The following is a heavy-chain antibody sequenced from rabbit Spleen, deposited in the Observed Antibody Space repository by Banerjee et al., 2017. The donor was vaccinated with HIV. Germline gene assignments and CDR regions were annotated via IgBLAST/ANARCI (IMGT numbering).Heavy chain of an antibody. CDR1: GFSFSSGYD. D-gene: IGHD8-1*01. J-gene: IGHJ4*01. CDR2: IYSSSSGST. V-gene: IGHV1S40*01. Sequence: QSLEESGGDLVKPGASMTLTCTASGFSFSSGYDMCWVRQAPGKGLEWIACIYSSSSGSTYYASWAKGRFTISKTSSTTVTLQMTRLTAADTATYFCAISYPGSSYGFNLWGPGTLVTVS. CDR3: AISYPGSSYGFNL.